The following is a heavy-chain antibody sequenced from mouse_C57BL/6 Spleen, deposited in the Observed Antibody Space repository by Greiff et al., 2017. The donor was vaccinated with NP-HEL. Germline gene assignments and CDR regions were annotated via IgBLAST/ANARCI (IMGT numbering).Heavy chain of an antibody. V-gene: IGHV7-3*01. CDR2: IRNKANGYTT. Sequence: DVMLVESGGGLVQPGGSLSLSCAASGFTFTDYYMSWVRQPPGKALEWLGFIRNKANGYTTEYSASVKGRFTISRDNSQSILYLQMNALRAEDSATYYCARSGTQGFAYWGQGTLVTVSA. CDR3: ARSGTQGFAY. CDR1: GFTFTDYY. J-gene: IGHJ3*01.